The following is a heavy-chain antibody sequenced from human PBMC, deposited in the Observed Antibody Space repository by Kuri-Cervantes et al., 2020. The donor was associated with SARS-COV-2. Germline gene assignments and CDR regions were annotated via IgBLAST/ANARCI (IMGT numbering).Heavy chain of an antibody. D-gene: IGHD5-18*01. J-gene: IGHJ4*02. Sequence: ASVKVSCKASGYTFTGYYMHWVRQAPGQGLEWMGWINPNSGSTNYAQKFQGRVTMTRDTSISTAYMELSRLRSDDTAVYYCARGLTLEGDSYGYHYWGQGTLVTVSS. CDR3: ARGLTLEGDSYGYHY. CDR2: INPNSGST. CDR1: GYTFTGYY. V-gene: IGHV1-2*02.